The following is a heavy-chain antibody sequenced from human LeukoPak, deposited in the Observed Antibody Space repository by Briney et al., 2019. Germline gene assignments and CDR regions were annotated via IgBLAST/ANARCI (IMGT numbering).Heavy chain of an antibody. CDR2: MNPNRGDT. CDR3: AREIMGSGWYFFDS. D-gene: IGHD6-19*01. J-gene: IGHJ4*02. Sequence: ASVKVSCKASGYTFTSYDIHWVRQATGQGLEWMGRMNPNRGDTDYAQKFQGRVTMTRDTSISTAYMELRSLRSDDTAVYFCAREIMGSGWYFFDSWGQGTLVIVSS. CDR1: GYTFTSYD. V-gene: IGHV1-8*01.